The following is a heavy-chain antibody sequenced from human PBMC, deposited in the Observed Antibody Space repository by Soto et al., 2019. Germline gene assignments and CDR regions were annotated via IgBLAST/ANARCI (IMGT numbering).Heavy chain of an antibody. CDR2: INPSGGST. J-gene: IGHJ3*02. Sequence: QVQLVQSGAEVKKPGASVKVSCKASGYTFTSYYMHWVRQAPGQGLEWMGIINPSGGSTSYAQKLTGRLTMTRDTSKRTDYMKLSSLRSEDTAVFYCARGVVVSAPHAFYIWGQGTMVTVSS. CDR1: GYTFTSYY. V-gene: IGHV1-46*04. D-gene: IGHD2-15*01. CDR3: ARGVVVSAPHAFYI.